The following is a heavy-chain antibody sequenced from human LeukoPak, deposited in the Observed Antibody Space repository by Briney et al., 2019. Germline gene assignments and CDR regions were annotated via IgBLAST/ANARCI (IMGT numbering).Heavy chain of an antibody. CDR2: INHSGNT. CDR3: ARLRYNYGAGTSLDV. J-gene: IGHJ6*04. CDR1: DGSFSGYY. D-gene: IGHD3-10*01. V-gene: IGHV4-34*01. Sequence: SETLSLTCAVSDGSFSGYYWSWIRQPPGKGLEWIGEINHSGNTMYNPSLKSRVTFSVDTSKKHFSLNLSSVTAADTALYYCARLRYNYGAGTSLDVWGTGTTVTISS.